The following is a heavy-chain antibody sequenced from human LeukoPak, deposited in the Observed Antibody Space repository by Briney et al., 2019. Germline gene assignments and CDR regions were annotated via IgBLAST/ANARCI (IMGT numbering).Heavy chain of an antibody. CDR2: IIPILGIA. V-gene: IGHV1-69*04. CDR1: GGTFSSYA. CDR3: ASFDDYGDYDGGDYFDY. J-gene: IGHJ4*02. D-gene: IGHD4-17*01. Sequence: ASVKVSCKASGGTFSSYAVSWVRQAPGQGLEWMGRIIPILGIANYAQKFQGRVTITADKSTSTAYMELSSLRSEDTAVYYCASFDDYGDYDGGDYFDYWGQGTLVTVSS.